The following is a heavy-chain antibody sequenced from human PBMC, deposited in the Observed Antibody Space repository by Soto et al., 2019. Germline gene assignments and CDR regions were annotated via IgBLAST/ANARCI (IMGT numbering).Heavy chain of an antibody. CDR2: IYYSGST. CDR3: ARGRGYSGYESTYYFDY. V-gene: IGHV4-59*01. J-gene: IGHJ4*02. Sequence: PSETLSLTCTVSGGSISSYYWSWIRQPPGKGLEWIGYIYYSGSTKYNPSLKSRVTISVDTSKNQFSLNLTSVTAADTAVYYCARGRGYSGYESTYYFDYWGQGTLVTVSS. D-gene: IGHD5-12*01. CDR1: GGSISSYY.